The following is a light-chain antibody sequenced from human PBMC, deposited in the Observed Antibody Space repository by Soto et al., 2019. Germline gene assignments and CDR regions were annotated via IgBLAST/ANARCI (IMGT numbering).Light chain of an antibody. V-gene: IGLV2-14*03. CDR2: DVN. CDR3: SSYTGSNHVL. J-gene: IGLJ2*01. Sequence: QSALTQPASVSGSPGQSITISCTGTSSDVGGQNSVSWYQQYPGKAPQLIIYDVNTRPSRTSNRFSGSRSGDTASLTISGLLAEDEADYFCSSYTGSNHVLFGGGTKVTVL. CDR1: SSDVGGQNS.